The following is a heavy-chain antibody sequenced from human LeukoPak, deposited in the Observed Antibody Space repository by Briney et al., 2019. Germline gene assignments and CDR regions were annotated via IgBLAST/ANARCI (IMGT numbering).Heavy chain of an antibody. CDR2: IYYSGST. CDR1: GFTFSDYY. J-gene: IGHJ4*02. Sequence: GSLRLSCAASGFTFSDYYMSWIRQPPGKGLEWIGYIYYSGSTNYNPSLKSRVTISIDTSKNQFSLKLSSVTAADTAVYYCATRPGSGWAGVFDYWGQGALVTVSS. D-gene: IGHD6-19*01. V-gene: IGHV4-59*01. CDR3: ATRPGSGWAGVFDY.